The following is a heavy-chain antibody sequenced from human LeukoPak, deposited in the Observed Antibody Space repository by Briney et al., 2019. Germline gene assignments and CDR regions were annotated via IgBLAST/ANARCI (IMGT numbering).Heavy chain of an antibody. Sequence: GGSLRLSCAASGFAFSSYAMHWVRQAPGKGLEWVAVISYDGSNRYYADSVKGRFTITRDNSKNTLYLQMNSLRAEDTAVYYCAREEAILTGDDYYFDYWGQGTLVTVSS. CDR3: AREEAILTGDDYYFDY. V-gene: IGHV3-30-3*01. CDR2: ISYDGSNR. J-gene: IGHJ4*02. CDR1: GFAFSSYA. D-gene: IGHD3-9*01.